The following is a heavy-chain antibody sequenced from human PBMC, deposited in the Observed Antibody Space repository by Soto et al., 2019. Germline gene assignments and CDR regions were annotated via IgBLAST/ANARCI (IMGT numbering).Heavy chain of an antibody. V-gene: IGHV4-34*01. CDR2: INHSGST. D-gene: IGHD6-13*01. J-gene: IGHJ4*02. CDR1: GGSFSGYY. CDR3: ARGKEKQQLGSDY. Sequence: SETLSLTCAVYGGSFSGYYWSWIRQPPGKGLEWIGEINHSGSTNYNPSLKSRVTISVDTSKNQFSLKLSSVTAADTAVYYCARGKEKQQLGSDYWGQGTLVTVSS.